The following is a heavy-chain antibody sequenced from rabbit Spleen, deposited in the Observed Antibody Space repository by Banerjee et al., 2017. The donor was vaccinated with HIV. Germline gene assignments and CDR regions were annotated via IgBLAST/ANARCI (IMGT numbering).Heavy chain of an antibody. CDR1: GFDFSSYQ. CDR2: IDPVFVNT. V-gene: IGHV1S7*01. D-gene: IGHD8-1*01. J-gene: IGHJ4*01. CDR3: AIHAGYAGYGYSTLDL. Sequence: QLKESGEGLVQPGGSLKISCKVSGFDFSSYQMTWVRKAPGKRLEWTGYIDPVFVNTYYATWVNGRFTISSDNAQNTVDLQMNSLTAADTATYFCAIHAGYAGYGYSTLDLWGPGTLVTVS.